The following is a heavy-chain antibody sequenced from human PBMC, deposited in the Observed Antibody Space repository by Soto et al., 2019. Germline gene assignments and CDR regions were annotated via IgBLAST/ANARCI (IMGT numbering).Heavy chain of an antibody. J-gene: IGHJ4*02. D-gene: IGHD5-18*01. CDR2: IYYSGST. Sequence: PSETLSLTCTVSGGSISSYYLSWIRQPPGKGLEWIGYIYYSGSTYYNPSLKSRVSISVDTSKNQFSLKLSSVTAADTAVYYCARVVQLWYHCDYWGQGTLVTVSS. CDR3: ARVVQLWYHCDY. CDR1: GGSISSYY. V-gene: IGHV4-59*12.